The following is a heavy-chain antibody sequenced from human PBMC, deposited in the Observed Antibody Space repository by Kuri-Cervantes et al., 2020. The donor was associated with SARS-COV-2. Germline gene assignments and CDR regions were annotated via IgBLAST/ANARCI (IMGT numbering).Heavy chain of an antibody. V-gene: IGHV3-23*01. J-gene: IGHJ4*02. CDR1: GYSFSSFA. D-gene: IGHD6-13*01. CDR3: AKSGLYTSNWNLFDH. Sequence: GGSLRLSCAASGYSFSSFALSWVRQAPGKGLEWVSSISGGGYNTYYVDSVKGRFTISRDTSQKTVYLQMNSLRADDTALYYCAKSGLYTSNWNLFDHWGQGTLVTVSS. CDR2: ISGGGYNT.